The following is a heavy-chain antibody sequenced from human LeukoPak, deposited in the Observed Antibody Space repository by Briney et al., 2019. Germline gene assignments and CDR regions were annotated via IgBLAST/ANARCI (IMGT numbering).Heavy chain of an antibody. CDR1: GFTFDEYA. D-gene: IGHD3-9*01. CDR3: AKDIGDFDWLLWQGFDI. CDR2: ISWNSGSL. J-gene: IGHJ3*02. V-gene: IGHV3-9*01. Sequence: GGSLRLSCTASGFTFDEYAMHWVRQGPGKGLEWVSGISWNSGSLEYADSVKGRFTISRDNAKNSLYLQMNSLRAEDTGFYYCAKDIGDFDWLLWQGFDIWGQGTRVTVSS.